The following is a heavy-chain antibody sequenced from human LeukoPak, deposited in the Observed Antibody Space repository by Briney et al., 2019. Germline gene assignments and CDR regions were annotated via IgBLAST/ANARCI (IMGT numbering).Heavy chain of an antibody. Sequence: GGAVRVSCAGSGFTFVGYGMHWFRQPRGRGVEWVAVIAYDGISTFYADSEKGRFTITRDNSKNTMSVQMDDIRPEDTDVYYWTKYNNDQFDYWGQGTLVTVSS. CDR1: GFTFVGYG. J-gene: IGHJ4*02. D-gene: IGHD1-1*01. CDR3: TKYNNDQFDY. V-gene: IGHV3-33*03. CDR2: IAYDGIST.